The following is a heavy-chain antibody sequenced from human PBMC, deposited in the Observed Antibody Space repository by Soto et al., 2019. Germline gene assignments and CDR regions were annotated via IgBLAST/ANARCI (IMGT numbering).Heavy chain of an antibody. V-gene: IGHV1-18*01. J-gene: IGHJ4*02. Sequence: QVQLVQSGAEVKKPGASVKVSCKASGYTFASYAISWMRQAPGQGLEWMGWISAYNGNTNYAQKLQGRVTMTTDTSTSTAYRELRRRGSDDTAVYYCARDPPPPDYWGQGTLVTVSS. CDR3: ARDPPPPDY. CDR2: ISAYNGNT. CDR1: GYTFASYA.